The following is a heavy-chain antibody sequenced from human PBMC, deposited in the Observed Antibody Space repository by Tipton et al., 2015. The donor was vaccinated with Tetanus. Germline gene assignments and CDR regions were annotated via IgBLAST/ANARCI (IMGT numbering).Heavy chain of an antibody. J-gene: IGHJ4*02. Sequence: TLSLTCIVSGGSMRSYYWSWIRQPPGKGLEWIGHIYSSGGARYNPSLKSRTTMSVDRSKSQFSLEVTSVTAADTAVYSCARGMAEASNCGGDCYSDYWGQGTLVTVSS. V-gene: IGHV4-59*01. CDR2: IYSSGGA. D-gene: IGHD2-21*02. CDR3: ARGMAEASNCGGDCYSDY. CDR1: GGSMRSYY.